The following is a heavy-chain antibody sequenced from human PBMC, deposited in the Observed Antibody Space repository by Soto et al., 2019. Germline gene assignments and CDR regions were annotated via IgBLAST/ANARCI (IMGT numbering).Heavy chain of an antibody. V-gene: IGHV3-21*01. Sequence: PGWSLRLSCAASGFTFSSYSMNWVRQAPGKGLEWVSSISSSSYIYYADSVKGRFTISRDNAKNSLYLQMNSLRAEDTAVYYCARISGYDSSGSGHYYYYGMDVWGQGTTVTVYS. CDR3: ARISGYDSSGSGHYYYYGMDV. J-gene: IGHJ6*02. CDR2: ISSSSYI. CDR1: GFTFSSYS. D-gene: IGHD3-22*01.